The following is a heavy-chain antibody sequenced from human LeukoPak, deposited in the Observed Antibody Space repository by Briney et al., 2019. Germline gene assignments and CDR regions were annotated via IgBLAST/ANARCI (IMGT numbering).Heavy chain of an antibody. CDR1: GFALSNYR. Sequence: GGSLRLSCAASGFALSNYRMGWVRQAPGKGLEWVSGIGKEKSGSWTKSADSVKGRFTISRDNSENTLYLQMDSLTVDGTAVYDCAKAYVIIGWDYWGQGVLVTVSS. CDR3: AKAYVIIGWDY. CDR2: IGKEKSGSWT. V-gene: IGHV3-23*05. D-gene: IGHD3-16*02. J-gene: IGHJ4*02.